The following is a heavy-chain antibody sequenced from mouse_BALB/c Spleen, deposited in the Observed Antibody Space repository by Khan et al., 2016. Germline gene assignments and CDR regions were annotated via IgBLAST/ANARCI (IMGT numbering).Heavy chain of an antibody. CDR2: IDPANDNT. D-gene: IGHD2-4*01. V-gene: IGHV14-3*02. CDR1: VFNIKDTY. J-gene: IGHJ3*01. CDR3: ARGIYDYGFAY. Sequence: VQLQQSGAELVKPGASVKLSCTASVFNIKDTYIHWVKQRPEQGLEWIGRIDPANDNTKYDPRFQGKATITADTSSNTAYLQLSSLTSEDTAVYFCARGIYDYGFAYWGQGTLVSVSA.